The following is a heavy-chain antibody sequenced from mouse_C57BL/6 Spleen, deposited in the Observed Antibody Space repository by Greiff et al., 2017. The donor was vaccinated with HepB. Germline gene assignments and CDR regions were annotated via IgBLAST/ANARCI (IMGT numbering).Heavy chain of an antibody. CDR2: INPSTGGT. J-gene: IGHJ3*01. D-gene: IGHD1-1*01. Sequence: EVQLQESGPELVKPGASVKISCKASGYSFTGYYMHWVKQSSEKSLEWIGEINPSTGGTSYNQKFKGKATLTVDKSSSTAYMQLKSLTSEDSAVYYCARPGTITTVPRFAYWGQGTLVTVSA. CDR3: ARPGTITTVPRFAY. CDR1: GYSFTGYY. V-gene: IGHV1-43*01.